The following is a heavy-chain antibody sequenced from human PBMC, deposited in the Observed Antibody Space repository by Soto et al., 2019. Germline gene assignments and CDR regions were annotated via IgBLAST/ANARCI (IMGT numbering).Heavy chain of an antibody. J-gene: IGHJ4*02. CDR3: ARVIDY. Sequence: QVQLVESGGGVVQPGRSLRLSCAASGFTFSSYAMHWVRQAPGKGLEWVAVISYDGSNKYYADSVKGRFTISRDNSKNTLYLQMNSVRAEDTAVYYCARVIDYWGQGTLVTVSS. CDR2: ISYDGSNK. CDR1: GFTFSSYA. V-gene: IGHV3-30-3*01.